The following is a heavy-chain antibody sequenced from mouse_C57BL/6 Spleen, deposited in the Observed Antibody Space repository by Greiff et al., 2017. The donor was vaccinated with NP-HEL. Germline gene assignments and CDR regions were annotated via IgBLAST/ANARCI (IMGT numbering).Heavy chain of an antibody. Sequence: EVQVVESGGDLVKPGGSLKLSCAASGFTFSSYGMSWVRQTPDKRLEWVATISSGGSYTYYPDSVKGRFTISRDNAKNTLYLQMSSLKSEDTAMYYCARHSLLAMDYWGQGTSVTVSS. CDR3: ARHSLLAMDY. D-gene: IGHD6-1*01. CDR1: GFTFSSYG. CDR2: ISSGGSYT. J-gene: IGHJ4*01. V-gene: IGHV5-6*01.